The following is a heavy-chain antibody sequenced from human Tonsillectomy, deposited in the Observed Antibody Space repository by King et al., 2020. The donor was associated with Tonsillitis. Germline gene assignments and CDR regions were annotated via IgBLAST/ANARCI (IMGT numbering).Heavy chain of an antibody. CDR3: ARHRTRDYYYSGMDV. Sequence: VQLVESGGGLVQPGGSLRLSCAASGFTFSFYRMSWVRQAPGKGLEWVANIKEDGSEKYYVDSVKGRFTISRDNAKNSLYLQMNSLRVEDTAVYYCARHRTRDYYYSGMDVWGQGTTVTVSS. D-gene: IGHD1-14*01. CDR2: IKEDGSEK. J-gene: IGHJ6*02. CDR1: GFTFSFYR. V-gene: IGHV3-7*01.